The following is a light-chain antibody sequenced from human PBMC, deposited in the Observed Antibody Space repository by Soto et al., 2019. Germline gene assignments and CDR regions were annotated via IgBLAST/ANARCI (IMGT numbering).Light chain of an antibody. CDR1: QSVSYH. J-gene: IGKJ2*01. CDR3: QQRTNWAYT. CDR2: GAS. Sequence: EIVLTQSPATLSLSPGERATLSCRASQSVSYHLAWYQQKPGQAPRLLIYGASNRATGIPARFSGSGSGTDFTLTISSLEPEDFAVYYCQQRTNWAYTFGQGTKVEIK. V-gene: IGKV3-11*01.